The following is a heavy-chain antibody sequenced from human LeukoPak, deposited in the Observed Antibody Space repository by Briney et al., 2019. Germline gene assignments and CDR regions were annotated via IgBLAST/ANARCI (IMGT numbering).Heavy chain of an antibody. CDR1: GFTFTDYW. V-gene: IGHV3-7*01. Sequence: GGSLRLSCEVSGFTFTDYWMNWVRQAPGKGPEWVASIRQDGSEKTYVDSVKGRFTISRDNTKNSLSLQLNGLRAGDTAVYYCARDGTAAGLYFDLWGQGTLVTVSS. CDR2: IRQDGSEK. CDR3: ARDGTAAGLYFDL. J-gene: IGHJ4*01. D-gene: IGHD6-13*01.